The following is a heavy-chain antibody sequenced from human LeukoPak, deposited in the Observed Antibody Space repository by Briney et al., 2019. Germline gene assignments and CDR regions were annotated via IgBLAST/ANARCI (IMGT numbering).Heavy chain of an antibody. CDR3: ARRPARSAAKGYYYYMDV. D-gene: IGHD2-2*01. J-gene: IGHJ6*03. Sequence: SETLSLTCTVSGGSFSGYYWSWIRQPPGKGLEWIGEINHSGSTNYNPSLKSRVTISVDTSKNQFSLKLSSVTAAATAVYYCARRPARSAAKGYYYYMDVWGKGTTVTVSS. CDR2: INHSGST. V-gene: IGHV4-34*01. CDR1: GGSFSGYY.